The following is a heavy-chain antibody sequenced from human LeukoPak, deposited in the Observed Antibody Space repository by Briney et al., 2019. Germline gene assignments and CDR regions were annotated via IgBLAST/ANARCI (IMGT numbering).Heavy chain of an antibody. Sequence: SETLSLTCTVSGGSVSSSSYYWGWIRQPPGKGLEWIGNIYYSGSTYYNPSLKSRVTISVDTSKNQFSLKLSSVTAADTAVYYCARAGGTAMVMDYWGQGTLVTVSS. D-gene: IGHD5-18*01. V-gene: IGHV4-39*07. CDR3: ARAGGTAMVMDY. CDR2: IYYSGST. J-gene: IGHJ4*02. CDR1: GGSVSSSSYY.